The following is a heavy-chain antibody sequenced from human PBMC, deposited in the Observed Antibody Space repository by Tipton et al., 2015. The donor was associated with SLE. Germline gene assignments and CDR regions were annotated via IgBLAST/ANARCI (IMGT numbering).Heavy chain of an antibody. D-gene: IGHD6-25*01. CDR1: GGSISSYY. J-gene: IGHJ3*02. CDR3: ARGITAANAFDI. CDR2: INHSGST. Sequence: TLSLTCTVSGGSISSYYWSWIRQPPGKGLEWIGEINHSGSTNYNPSLKSRVTISVDTSKNQFSLKLSSVTAADTAVYYCARGITAANAFDIWGQGTMVTVSS. V-gene: IGHV4-34*01.